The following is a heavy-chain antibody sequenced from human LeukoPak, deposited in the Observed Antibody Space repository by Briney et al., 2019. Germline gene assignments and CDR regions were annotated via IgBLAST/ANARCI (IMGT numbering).Heavy chain of an antibody. CDR1: GGSISSSSYY. J-gene: IGHJ5*02. Sequence: PSETLSRNCTVSGGSISSSSYYWGWIRQPPGKGLEWIGSIYYSGSTYYNLSLKSRVTISVDTSKNQFSLKLSSVTAADTAVYYCARSDNYDFWSGPKNANWFDPWGQGTLVTVSS. CDR2: IYYSGST. V-gene: IGHV4-39*01. D-gene: IGHD3-3*01. CDR3: ARSDNYDFWSGPKNANWFDP.